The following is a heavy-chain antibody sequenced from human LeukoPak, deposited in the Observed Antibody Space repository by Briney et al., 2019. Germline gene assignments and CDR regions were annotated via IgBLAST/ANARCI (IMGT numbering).Heavy chain of an antibody. CDR1: GFTFGDYA. J-gene: IGHJ4*02. CDR3: TRVKASYYEGFCSDY. CDR2: MRSKAVGGTP. Sequence: GSLILSCTASGFTFGDYAVSWVRQAPGKGLEWVGFMRSKAVGGTPEYAASVKGRISISRDDSKSIAHLQMNSLETEDTAVYYCTRVKASYYEGFCSDYWGQGTLVTVSS. V-gene: IGHV3-49*04. D-gene: IGHD3-22*01.